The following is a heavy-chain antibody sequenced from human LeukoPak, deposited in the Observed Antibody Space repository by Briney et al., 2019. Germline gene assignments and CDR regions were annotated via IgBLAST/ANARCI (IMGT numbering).Heavy chain of an antibody. CDR2: FDPEDGET. V-gene: IGHV1-24*01. Sequence: ASVKVSCKVSGYTLTELSMHWVRQAPGKGLEWMGGFDPEDGETIYAQKFQGRVTMTEDTSTDTAYMELSSLRSEDTAVYYCACSLIGYSTTLGAFDIWGQGTMVTVSS. CDR1: GYTLTELS. CDR3: ACSLIGYSTTLGAFDI. J-gene: IGHJ3*02. D-gene: IGHD3-9*01.